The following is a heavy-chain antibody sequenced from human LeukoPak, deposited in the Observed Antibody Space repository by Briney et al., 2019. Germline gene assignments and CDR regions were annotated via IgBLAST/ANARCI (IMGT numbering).Heavy chain of an antibody. CDR2: IYYSGST. J-gene: IGHJ4*02. V-gene: IGHV4-59*01. Sequence: SETLSLTCTVSGGSISSYYWSWIQQPPGKGLEWIGYIYYSGSTNYNPSLKSRVTISVDTSKNQFSLKLSSVTAADTAVYYCARSLWNYGDPPEYYFDYWGQGTLVTVSS. CDR1: GGSISSYY. CDR3: ARSLWNYGDPPEYYFDY. D-gene: IGHD1-7*01.